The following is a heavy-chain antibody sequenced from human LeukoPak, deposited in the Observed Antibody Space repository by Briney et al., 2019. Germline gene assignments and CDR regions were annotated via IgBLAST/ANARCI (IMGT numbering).Heavy chain of an antibody. J-gene: IGHJ4*02. CDR1: LSSHR. CDR2: ITPEGSEK. Sequence: LSSHRMRWVRPPPAKGLASAANITPEGSEKYYVDSVKGRFTISRDNAKHSLYLQINSLTAEDTAVYYFARSWIHLWPLDYWGQGTLVTVSS. D-gene: IGHD5-18*01. V-gene: IGHV3-7*05. CDR3: ARSWIHLWPLDY.